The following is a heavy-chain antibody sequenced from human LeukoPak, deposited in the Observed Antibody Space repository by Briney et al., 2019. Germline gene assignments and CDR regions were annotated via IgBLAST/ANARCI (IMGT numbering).Heavy chain of an antibody. CDR3: AKDGIAARPWDYYYYMDV. J-gene: IGHJ6*03. CDR1: GFTFSSYW. Sequence: GGSLRLSCAASGFTFSSYWMHWVRQAPGKGLVWVSRINSDGSSTSYADSVKGRFTISRDNAKNTLYLQMNSLRAEDTAVYYCAKDGIAARPWDYYYYMDVWGKGTTVTVSS. CDR2: INSDGSST. V-gene: IGHV3-74*01. D-gene: IGHD6-6*01.